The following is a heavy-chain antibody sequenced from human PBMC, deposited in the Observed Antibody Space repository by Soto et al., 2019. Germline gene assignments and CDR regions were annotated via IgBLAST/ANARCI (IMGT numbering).Heavy chain of an antibody. CDR2: IWSDGSNK. V-gene: IGHV3-33*01. CDR3: ARGVQHYYYSMDV. D-gene: IGHD1-1*01. CDR1: GFTFSSYG. Sequence: GGSLRLSCAASGFTFSSYGMHWVRQAPGKGLEWVTVIWSDGSNKYYADSVKGRFTISRDNSKNTLYLQMNSLRAEDTAVYYCARGVQHYYYSMDVWGQGTTVTVS. J-gene: IGHJ6*02.